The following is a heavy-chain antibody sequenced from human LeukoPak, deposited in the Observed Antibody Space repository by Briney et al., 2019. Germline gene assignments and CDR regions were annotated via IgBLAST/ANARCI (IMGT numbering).Heavy chain of an antibody. J-gene: IGHJ4*02. CDR1: GFTFSSYW. Sequence: GGSLRLSCAASGFTFSSYWMSWVRQAPGKGLEWVANIKQDGSEKYYVDSVKGRFTISRDNSKNTLYLQMNSLRAEDTAVYYCAKVGGGSYSSLYYWGRGTLVTVSS. D-gene: IGHD1-26*01. CDR2: IKQDGSEK. CDR3: AKVGGGSYSSLYY. V-gene: IGHV3-7*03.